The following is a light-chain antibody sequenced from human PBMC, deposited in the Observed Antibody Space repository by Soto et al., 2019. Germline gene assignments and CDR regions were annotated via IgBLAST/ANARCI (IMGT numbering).Light chain of an antibody. J-gene: IGLJ1*01. CDR3: AAWDASLSACV. CDR1: DSNIGSNS. V-gene: IGLV1-47*02. Sequence: QSVLTQPPSASGTAGQGVTISCSGGDSNIGSNSVYWYQHLPRTAPKLLIYYNNQRPSGVPDRFAGSRSGTSASLAIVGLRSEDEAVYYCAAWDASLSACVFGTGTKVTVL. CDR2: YNN.